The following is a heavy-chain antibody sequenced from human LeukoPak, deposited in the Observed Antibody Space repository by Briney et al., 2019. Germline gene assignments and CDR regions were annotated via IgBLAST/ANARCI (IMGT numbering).Heavy chain of an antibody. CDR3: ARGASRADY. Sequence: GGSLRLSCAASGFTFRSYNMKWVRQAPGKRPEWVSSISSSSSYIYYADSVKGRFTISRDNAKNSLYLQMNSLRAEDTALYYGARGASRADYWGQGTMVTVSS. J-gene: IGHJ4*02. CDR2: ISSSSSYI. CDR1: GFTFRSYN. V-gene: IGHV3-21*01.